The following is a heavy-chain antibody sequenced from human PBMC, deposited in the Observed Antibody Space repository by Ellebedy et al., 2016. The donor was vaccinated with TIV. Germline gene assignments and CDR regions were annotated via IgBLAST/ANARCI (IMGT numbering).Heavy chain of an antibody. J-gene: IGHJ3*02. CDR1: GFTFSSYA. V-gene: IGHV3-23*01. CDR2: ITGSGDGGRT. CDR3: AGRSGTYSDAFDI. D-gene: IGHD1-26*01. Sequence: GESLKISXAASGFTFSSYAMSWVCQAPGKGLEWLSAITGSGDGGRTYSADSVKGRFTISRDNSKNTLYLQMNSLRAEDTAVYYCAGRSGTYSDAFDIWGQGTMVTVSS.